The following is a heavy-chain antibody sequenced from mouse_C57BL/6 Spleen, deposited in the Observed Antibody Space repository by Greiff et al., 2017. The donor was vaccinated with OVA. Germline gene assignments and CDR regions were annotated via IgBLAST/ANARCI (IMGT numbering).Heavy chain of an antibody. Sequence: VQLQQPGPELAKPGASVKISCKASGYSFTGYYMNWLKQSSEKSLEWIGEIKPSTGGTTYNQKFKAKATLTVDKSSSTAYMQLKGLTSEDSAVYYYARYAYYYGSHYAMDYWGQGTAGTVSS. D-gene: IGHD1-1*01. CDR1: GYSFTGYY. J-gene: IGHJ4*01. CDR3: ARYAYYYGSHYAMDY. CDR2: IKPSTGGT. V-gene: IGHV1-42*01.